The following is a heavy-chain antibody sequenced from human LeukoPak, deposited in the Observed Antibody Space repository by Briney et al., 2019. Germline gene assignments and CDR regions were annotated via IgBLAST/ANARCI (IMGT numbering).Heavy chain of an antibody. Sequence: ASVKVSCKASGYSFTNYALHWVRQAPGQRLEWMGWTDGATGNTRFSQDFQGRLTITIDTSASTSYMELSSLRSEDTAVYYCARSPGGNARTWLDYWGQGALVTVSS. J-gene: IGHJ4*02. D-gene: IGHD4-23*01. CDR1: GYSFTNYA. V-gene: IGHV1-3*02. CDR3: ARSPGGNARTWLDY. CDR2: TDGATGNT.